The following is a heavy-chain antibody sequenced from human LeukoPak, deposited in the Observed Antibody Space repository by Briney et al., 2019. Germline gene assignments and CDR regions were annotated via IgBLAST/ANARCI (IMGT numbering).Heavy chain of an antibody. V-gene: IGHV4-59*12. Sequence: SETLSLTCTVSGGSISSYYWSWIRQPPGKGLKWIGNIYYSGYTTYSPSLRSRVTISVDTSKNQFSLKLSSVTAADTAVYYCGSGSKRDRFDYWGQGTLVTVSS. D-gene: IGHD2-15*01. CDR2: IYYSGYT. J-gene: IGHJ4*02. CDR1: GGSISSYY. CDR3: GSGSKRDRFDY.